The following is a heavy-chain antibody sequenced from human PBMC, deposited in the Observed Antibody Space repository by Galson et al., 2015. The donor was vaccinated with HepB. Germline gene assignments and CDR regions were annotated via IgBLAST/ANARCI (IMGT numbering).Heavy chain of an antibody. Sequence: SVKVSCKVSGYTLTELSMHWVRQAPGKGLEWMGGFDPEDGETIYAQKFQGRVTMTEDTSTDTAYMELSSLRSEDTAVYYCATDRIAAAAPYYYGMDVWGQGITVTVSS. J-gene: IGHJ6*02. CDR1: GYTLTELS. CDR3: ATDRIAAAAPYYYGMDV. D-gene: IGHD6-13*01. CDR2: FDPEDGET. V-gene: IGHV1-24*01.